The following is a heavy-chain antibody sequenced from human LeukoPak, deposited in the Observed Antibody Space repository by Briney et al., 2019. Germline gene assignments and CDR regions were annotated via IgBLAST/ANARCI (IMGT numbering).Heavy chain of an antibody. Sequence: SCKASGYTFTGYYMHWVRQAPGKGLEWVAFIHYDGTNEYYADSVKGRFTISRDNFKNTLSLQMNGLRVEDTALYYCVNSGFDPWGQGTLVTVSS. D-gene: IGHD3-10*01. V-gene: IGHV3-30*02. CDR1: GYTFTGYY. CDR2: IHYDGTNE. J-gene: IGHJ5*02. CDR3: VNSGFDP.